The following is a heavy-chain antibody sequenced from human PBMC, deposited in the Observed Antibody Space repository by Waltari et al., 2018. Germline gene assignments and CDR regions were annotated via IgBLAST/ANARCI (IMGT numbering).Heavy chain of an antibody. CDR3: ARRIFIRRDGYNYGARRGVHDAFDI. J-gene: IGHJ3*02. D-gene: IGHD5-12*01. CDR1: GGSFSGYY. CDR2: INHSGST. V-gene: IGHV4-34*01. Sequence: QVQLQQWGAGLLKPSETLSLTCAVYGGSFSGYYWSWIRQPPGKGLEWIGEINHSGSTNYNPSLKSRVTISVDTSKNQFSLKLSSVTAADTAVYYCARRIFIRRDGYNYGARRGVHDAFDIWGQGTMVTVSS.